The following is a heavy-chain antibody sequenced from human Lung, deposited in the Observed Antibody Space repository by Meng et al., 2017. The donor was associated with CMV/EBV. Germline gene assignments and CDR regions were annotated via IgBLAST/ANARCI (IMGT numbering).Heavy chain of an antibody. CDR1: GFTLRDYW. CDR2: ISNDGSAT. V-gene: IGHV3-74*01. CDR3: VREKGVPNYFHGMDV. Sequence: GGSXRLSCAASGFTLRDYWMHWVRQVPGKGLVWVARISNDGSATSYAESVRGRFTITRDNAKRILYLEMHNLRDEDTALYYCVREKGVPNYFHGMDVWGQGXTVTVSS. D-gene: IGHD3-10*02. J-gene: IGHJ6*01.